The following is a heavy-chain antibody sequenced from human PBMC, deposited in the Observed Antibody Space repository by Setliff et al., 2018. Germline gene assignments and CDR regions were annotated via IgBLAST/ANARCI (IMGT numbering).Heavy chain of an antibody. CDR2: IYTSGST. D-gene: IGHD1-26*01. V-gene: IGHV4-61*09. CDR3: ARAISGRYHSDS. J-gene: IGHJ4*02. Sequence: KTSETLSLTCSVSGGSISSGSDYWTWIRQPAGKGLEWIGHIYTSGSTKYNSSLKSRVSISLDTSKNQFSLKLSSVTAADTAVYYCARAISGRYHSDSWGQGILVTVSS. CDR1: GGSISSGSDY.